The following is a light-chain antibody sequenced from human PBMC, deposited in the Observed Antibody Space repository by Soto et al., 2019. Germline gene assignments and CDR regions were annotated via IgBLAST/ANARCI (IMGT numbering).Light chain of an antibody. V-gene: IGLV2-14*01. CDR2: EVT. CDR1: SSDVGGYNY. J-gene: IGLJ1*01. Sequence: QSALTQPASVSGSPGQSITISCTGTSSDVGGYNYVSWYQQHPGKAPKLMIYEVTNRPSGVSNRSSGSKSGNTASLTISGLQAEDEADYYCGSYSSSTTPFVFGSGTKVTVL. CDR3: GSYSSSTTPFV.